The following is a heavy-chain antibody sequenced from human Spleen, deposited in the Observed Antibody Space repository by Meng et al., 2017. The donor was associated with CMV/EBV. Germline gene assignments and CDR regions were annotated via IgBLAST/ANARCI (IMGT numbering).Heavy chain of an antibody. Sequence: SLKISCTTSGFTFGDYALHWVRQAPGKGLEWVSGISWNSGSIGYADSVKGRFTISRDNAKNSLYLQMNSLRAEDTALYYCAKDSGYDTTVISQGLFDYWGQGTLVTVSS. V-gene: IGHV3-9*01. J-gene: IGHJ4*02. D-gene: IGHD4-11*01. CDR2: ISWNSGSI. CDR3: AKDSGYDTTVISQGLFDY. CDR1: GFTFGDYA.